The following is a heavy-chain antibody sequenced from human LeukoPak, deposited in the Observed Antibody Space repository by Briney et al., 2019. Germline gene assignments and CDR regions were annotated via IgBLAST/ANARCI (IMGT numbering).Heavy chain of an antibody. Sequence: SGFTXXGSAMHWVRQASGKGLEWVGRIRSKANSYATAYAASVKGSFTISRDDSKNTAYLQMNSLKTEDTAVYYCTSLAIDSSGYYYRDYWGQGTLVTVSS. CDR1: GFTXXGSA. CDR2: IRSKANSYAT. CDR3: TSLAIDSSGYYYRDY. D-gene: IGHD3-22*01. V-gene: IGHV3-73*01. J-gene: IGHJ4*02.